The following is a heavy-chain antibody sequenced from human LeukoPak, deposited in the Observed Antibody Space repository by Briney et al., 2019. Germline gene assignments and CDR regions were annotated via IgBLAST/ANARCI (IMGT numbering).Heavy chain of an antibody. J-gene: IGHJ3*01. V-gene: IGHV3-21*01. D-gene: IGHD6-13*01. CDR3: GRAMAAAGTSSSVDDAFDV. CDR2: ISSSSSYI. Sequence: GGSLRLSCAASGSTFSSYSMNWVRQAPGKGLEWVSSISSSSSYIYYADSVKGRFTISRDNAKNSLYLQMNSLRAEDTAVYYCGRAMAAAGTSSSVDDAFDVWGQGTMVTVSS. CDR1: GSTFSSYS.